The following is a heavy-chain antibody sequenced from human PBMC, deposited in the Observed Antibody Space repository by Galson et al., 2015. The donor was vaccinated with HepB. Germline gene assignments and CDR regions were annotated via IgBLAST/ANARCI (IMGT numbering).Heavy chain of an antibody. CDR3: ASAIQLPGMDV. Sequence: SLRLSCAASGFTFSSYAMHWVRQAPGKGLEWVAVISYDGSNKYYADSVKGRFTISRDNSKNTLYLQMNSLRAEDTAVYYCASAIQLPGMDVWGQGTTVTVSS. D-gene: IGHD2-2*01. CDR1: GFTFSSYA. V-gene: IGHV3-30-3*01. J-gene: IGHJ6*02. CDR2: ISYDGSNK.